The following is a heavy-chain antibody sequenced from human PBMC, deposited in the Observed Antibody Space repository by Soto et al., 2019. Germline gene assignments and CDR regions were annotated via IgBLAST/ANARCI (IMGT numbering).Heavy chain of an antibody. V-gene: IGHV3-21*01. D-gene: IGHD3-3*01. CDR3: ARGGRADYDFWSGYYTGNYYYYGMDV. CDR2: ISSSSSYI. CDR1: GFTFSSYS. Sequence: PGGSLRLSCAASGFTFSSYSMNWVRQAPGKGLEWVSSISSSSSYIYYADSVKGRFTISRANAKNSLYLQMNSLRAEDTAVYYCARGGRADYDFWSGYYTGNYYYYGMDVWGQGTTVTVSS. J-gene: IGHJ6*02.